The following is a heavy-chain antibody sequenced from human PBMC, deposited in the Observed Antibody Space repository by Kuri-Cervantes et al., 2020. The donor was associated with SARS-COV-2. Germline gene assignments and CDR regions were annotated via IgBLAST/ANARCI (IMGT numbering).Heavy chain of an antibody. Sequence: ASVKVSCKASGYTFTSYYMHWVRQAPGQGLEWMGIINPSGGSTSYAQKFQGRVTMTRDTSTSTVYMELSSLRSEDTAVYYCARDLPYDFWSGHYSWEIEQRNRFDYWGQGTLVTVSS. CDR2: INPSGGST. V-gene: IGHV1-46*01. J-gene: IGHJ4*02. CDR3: ARDLPYDFWSGHYSWEIEQRNRFDY. D-gene: IGHD3-3*01. CDR1: GYTFTSYY.